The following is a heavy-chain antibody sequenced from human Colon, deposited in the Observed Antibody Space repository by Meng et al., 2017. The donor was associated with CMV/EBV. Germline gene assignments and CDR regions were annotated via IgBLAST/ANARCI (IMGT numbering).Heavy chain of an antibody. V-gene: IGHV4-59*02. D-gene: IGHD3-10*01. CDR2: ILFTGST. Sequence: SETLSLTCTVSGGPASTHYWSWIRQPPGKGLEWIGYILFTGSTNYNPSLKSRLTISVETSKIQLSLPLGSVTAADTAVYYCARAQRWPRGIKTNYYYNGIDVWGQGTTVTVSS. CDR1: GGPASTHY. CDR3: ARAQRWPRGIKTNYYYNGIDV. J-gene: IGHJ6*02.